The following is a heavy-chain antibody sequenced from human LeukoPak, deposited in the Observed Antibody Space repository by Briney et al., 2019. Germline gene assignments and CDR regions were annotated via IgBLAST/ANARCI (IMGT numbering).Heavy chain of an antibody. J-gene: IGHJ4*02. D-gene: IGHD1-26*01. CDR3: ARGALSVGPVDY. CDR2: IYSGGST. Sequence: GGSLRLSCVASGFTFSSYAMSWVRQAPGKGLEWVSVIYSGGSTYYADSVKGRFTISRDNSKNTLYLQMNSLRAEDTAVYYCARGALSVGPVDYWGQGTLVTVSS. CDR1: GFTFSSYA. V-gene: IGHV3-66*01.